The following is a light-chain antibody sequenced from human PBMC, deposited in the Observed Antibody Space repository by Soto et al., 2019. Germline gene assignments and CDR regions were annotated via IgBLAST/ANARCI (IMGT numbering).Light chain of an antibody. V-gene: IGKV3-20*01. CDR2: GAS. J-gene: IGKJ3*01. CDR1: QSVSSSY. CDR3: QQYGSSRPFT. Sequence: EIVLTQSPGTLSLSPGERATLSCRASQSVSSSYLAWYQQKPGQAPRLLIYGASSRATGIPDRFSGSGSGTDFSLTISRLEPDDFAVYYCQQYGSSRPFTFGPGTKVDIK.